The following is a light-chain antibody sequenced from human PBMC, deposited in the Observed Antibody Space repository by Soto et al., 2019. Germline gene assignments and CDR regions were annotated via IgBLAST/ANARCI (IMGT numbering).Light chain of an antibody. CDR1: SSNIGAGYD. CDR3: QSYDNSLSASV. V-gene: IGLV1-40*01. J-gene: IGLJ3*02. Sequence: VVTQPPSVSGAPGQRVTISCTGSSSNIGAGYDVHWYQQLPGTAPKLLLYGNTNRPSGVPDRFSGSKSGSSASLAISGLQAEDEADYYCQSYDNSLSASVFGGGTKVTVL. CDR2: GNT.